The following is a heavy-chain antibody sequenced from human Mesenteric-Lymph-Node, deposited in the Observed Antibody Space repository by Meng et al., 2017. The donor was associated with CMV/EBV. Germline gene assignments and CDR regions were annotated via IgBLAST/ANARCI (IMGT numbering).Heavy chain of an antibody. CDR2: ISAYNGNT. J-gene: IGHJ4*02. CDR1: GYTFASYG. Sequence: SVNVSCKASGYTFASYGISWVRQAPGQGLEWMGWISAYNGNTNYAQKLQGRVTMTTDTSTSTAYMELRSLRSDDTAVYYCARDCSSTSCYRYWGQGTLVTVSS. CDR3: ARDCSSTSCYRY. V-gene: IGHV1-18*01. D-gene: IGHD2-2*01.